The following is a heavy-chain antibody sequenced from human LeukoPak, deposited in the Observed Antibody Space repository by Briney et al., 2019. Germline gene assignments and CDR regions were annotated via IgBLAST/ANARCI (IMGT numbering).Heavy chain of an antibody. J-gene: IGHJ3*02. CDR3: ARDGDYYDSSGFNYAFDI. CDR2: IIPIFGTA. V-gene: IGHV1-69*05. Sequence: SVKVSCKASGGTFSSYAISWVRQAPGQGLEWMGGIIPIFGTANYAQKFQGRVTITTDESTSTAYMGLSSLRSEDTAVYYCARDGDYYDSSGFNYAFDIWGQGTMVTVSS. D-gene: IGHD3-22*01. CDR1: GGTFSSYA.